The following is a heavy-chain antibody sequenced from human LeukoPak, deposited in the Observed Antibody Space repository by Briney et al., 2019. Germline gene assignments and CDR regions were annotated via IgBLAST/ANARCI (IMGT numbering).Heavy chain of an antibody. CDR2: IKQDGSEK. D-gene: IGHD6-6*01. CDR1: GFTFSNYW. V-gene: IGHV3-7*01. Sequence: GGSLRLSCAASGFTFSNYWMNWVRQATGKGLEWVANIKQDGSEKYYVDSVKGRFTISRDNAKNSLNLQMNSLRAGDTAVYYCARSYSTSSKIFDYWGQGTLVTVSS. J-gene: IGHJ4*02. CDR3: ARSYSTSSKIFDY.